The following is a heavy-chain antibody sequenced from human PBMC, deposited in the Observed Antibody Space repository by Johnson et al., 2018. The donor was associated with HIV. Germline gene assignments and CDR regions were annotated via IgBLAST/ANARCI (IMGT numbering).Heavy chain of an antibody. V-gene: IGHV3-33*01. J-gene: IGHJ3*02. CDR3: TTAIVVVPAASFIGGGDRSPDAFEI. D-gene: IGHD2-2*01. Sequence: DGGNKYYADSVKGRFTISRDTSKNTLYLQMNSLNTEDTAVYYCTTAIVVVPAASFIGGGDRSPDAFEIWGQGTMVTVSS. CDR2: DGGNK.